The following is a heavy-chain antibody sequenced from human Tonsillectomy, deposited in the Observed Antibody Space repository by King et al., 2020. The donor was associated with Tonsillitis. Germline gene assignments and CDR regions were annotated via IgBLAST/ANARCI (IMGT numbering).Heavy chain of an antibody. CDR1: GYTFSGYY. Sequence: QVQLVESGAEVKKPGASVKVSCKASGYTFSGYYMHCVRQAPGQGLEWMGWINPNSGGTNCAQKFHGRSTLTRDTSISTAYMELSRLRSDDTAVYYCARDYCTNGVCSWFDPWGQGTLVTVSS. CDR2: INPNSGGT. V-gene: IGHV1-2*02. D-gene: IGHD2-8*01. CDR3: ARDYCTNGVCSWFDP. J-gene: IGHJ5*02.